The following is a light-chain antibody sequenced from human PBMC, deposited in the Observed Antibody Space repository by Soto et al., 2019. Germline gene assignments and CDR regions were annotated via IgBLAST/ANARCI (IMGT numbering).Light chain of an antibody. Sequence: QSVLTQPPSASGSPGQSVTISCTGTSSDVGAYDYVSWYQQHPGKAPKLMIYEINKRPSGVPDRFSGSKSGNTASLTVSGPQAEDEADYYCRSFAGSNNIPYVFGTGTKVTAL. J-gene: IGLJ1*01. CDR3: RSFAGSNNIPYV. CDR1: SSDVGAYDY. V-gene: IGLV2-8*01. CDR2: EIN.